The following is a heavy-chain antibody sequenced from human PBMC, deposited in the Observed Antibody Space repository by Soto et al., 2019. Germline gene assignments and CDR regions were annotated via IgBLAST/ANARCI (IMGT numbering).Heavy chain of an antibody. CDR2: INAGNGNT. CDR3: ARSEHYSSSWYIDY. Sequence: GASVKVSCKASGYTFTSYAMHWVRQAPGQRLEWMGWINAGNGNTKYSQKFQGRVTITRDTSASTAYMELSSLRSEDTAVYCCARSEHYSSSWYIDYSGQGTLVTVSS. V-gene: IGHV1-3*01. CDR1: GYTFTSYA. J-gene: IGHJ4*02. D-gene: IGHD6-13*01.